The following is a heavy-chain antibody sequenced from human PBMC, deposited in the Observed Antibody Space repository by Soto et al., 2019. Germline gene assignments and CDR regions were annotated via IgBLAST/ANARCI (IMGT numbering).Heavy chain of an antibody. Sequence: EVQLLESGGGLVQPGGSLRLSCAASGFTFSSYAMSWVRQAPGKGLEWVSVISGSGGSTYYADSVKGRFTISRDNSKNTLYLQRTSLRAEDTAVYYCAKVRSDSSGWASFDYWGQGTLVTVSS. V-gene: IGHV3-23*01. CDR1: GFTFSSYA. CDR3: AKVRSDSSGWASFDY. CDR2: ISGSGGST. J-gene: IGHJ4*02. D-gene: IGHD6-19*01.